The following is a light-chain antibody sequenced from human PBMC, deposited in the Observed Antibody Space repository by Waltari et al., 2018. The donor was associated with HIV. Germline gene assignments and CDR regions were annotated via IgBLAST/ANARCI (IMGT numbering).Light chain of an antibody. CDR1: HSNILNAT. Sequence: SVFTPPPSGPQAERPEVPISGTGSHSNILNATMSWYQQIPSTAPILVIYENNERPSGIPDRFSGSKSGTTATLTISGPQLGDEADYYCETSDSSLYLVVFGAGTKLTVL. V-gene: IGLV1-51*02. CDR2: ENN. CDR3: ETSDSSLYLVV. J-gene: IGLJ1*01.